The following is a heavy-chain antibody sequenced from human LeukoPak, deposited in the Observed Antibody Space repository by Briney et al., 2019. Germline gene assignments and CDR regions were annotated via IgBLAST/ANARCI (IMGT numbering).Heavy chain of an antibody. J-gene: IGHJ5*02. Sequence: SQTLSLTCTVSGDSISSGSYYWSWIRQPAGKGLEWIGRIYTTGSTNYNPSLESRVTISVDTSKSQFSLRLSSVTAADTAVYYCARVGIQNWFDPWGQGTLVTVSS. CDR2: IYTTGST. CDR3: ARVGIQNWFDP. D-gene: IGHD1-1*01. CDR1: GDSISSGSYY. V-gene: IGHV4-61*02.